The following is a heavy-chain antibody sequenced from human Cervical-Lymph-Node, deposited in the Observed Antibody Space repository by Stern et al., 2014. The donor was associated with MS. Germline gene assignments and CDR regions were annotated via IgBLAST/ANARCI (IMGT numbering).Heavy chain of an antibody. Sequence: EVQLLESGGGLVQPGRSLRLSCAGSGFTFDDYAMHWVRQAPGKGLEWVSGISWNSGSIGYADSVKGRFTISRDNAKNSLYLQMNSLRAEDTALYYCAKGRGYILDYWGQGTLVTVSS. J-gene: IGHJ4*02. CDR2: ISWNSGSI. V-gene: IGHV3-9*01. D-gene: IGHD5-18*01. CDR3: AKGRGYILDY. CDR1: GFTFDDYA.